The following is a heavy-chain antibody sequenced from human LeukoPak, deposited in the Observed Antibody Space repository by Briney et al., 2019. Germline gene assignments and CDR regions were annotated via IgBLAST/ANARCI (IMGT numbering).Heavy chain of an antibody. CDR2: ISWNSDSI. J-gene: IGHJ4*02. Sequence: GGSLRLSCAASGFTFNNYAMHWVRQAPGKGLEWVSGISWNSDSIGYADSVKGRFTISRDNAKNSLYLQMNSLRAEDTAVYYCASRDPCSGGTCYGLGYWGQGTLVTVSS. CDR3: ASRDPCSGGTCYGLGY. CDR1: GFTFNNYA. D-gene: IGHD2-15*01. V-gene: IGHV3-9*01.